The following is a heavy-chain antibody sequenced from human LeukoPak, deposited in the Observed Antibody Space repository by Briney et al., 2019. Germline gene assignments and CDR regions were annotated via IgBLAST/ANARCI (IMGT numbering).Heavy chain of an antibody. CDR1: GFTFSSYA. J-gene: IGHJ4*02. CDR2: ISGSGGST. CDR3: AKGGCSSTSCPSPDFDY. D-gene: IGHD2-2*01. Sequence: GGSLRLSCAASGFTFSSYAMSWVRQAPGKGLECVSAISGSGGSTYYADSVKGRFTISRDNSKNTLYLQMSSLRAEDTAVYYCAKGGCSSTSCPSPDFDYWGQGTLVTVSS. V-gene: IGHV3-23*01.